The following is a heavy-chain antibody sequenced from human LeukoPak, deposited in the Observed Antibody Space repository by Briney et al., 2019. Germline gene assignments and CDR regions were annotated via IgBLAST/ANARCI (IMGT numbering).Heavy chain of an antibody. CDR3: AKDLEGRYSSDWFGPGYFDY. CDR2: ISGSGGST. J-gene: IGHJ4*02. V-gene: IGHV3-23*01. Sequence: GGSLRLSCAASGFTFSSYAMSWVRQAPGKGLEWVSAISGSGGSTYYADSVKGRFTISRDNSKNTLYLQMNSLRAEDTAVYYCAKDLEGRYSSDWFGPGYFDYWGQGTLVTVSS. CDR1: GFTFSSYA. D-gene: IGHD6-19*01.